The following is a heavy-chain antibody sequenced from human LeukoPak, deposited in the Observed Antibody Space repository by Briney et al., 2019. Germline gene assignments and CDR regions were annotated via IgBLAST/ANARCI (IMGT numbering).Heavy chain of an antibody. Sequence: ASVKVSCKASGYTFTSYDINWVRQATGQGLGWMGWMNPNSGNTGYAQKFQGRVTMTRNTSISTAYMELSSLRSEDTAVYYCARGRIPSYYDSSGYYFHEFDYWGQGTLVTVSS. CDR1: GYTFTSYD. J-gene: IGHJ4*02. CDR3: ARGRIPSYYDSSGYYFHEFDY. V-gene: IGHV1-8*01. D-gene: IGHD3-22*01. CDR2: MNPNSGNT.